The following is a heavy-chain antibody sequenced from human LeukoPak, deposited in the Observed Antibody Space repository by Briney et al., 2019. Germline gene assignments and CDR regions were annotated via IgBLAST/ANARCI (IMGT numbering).Heavy chain of an antibody. D-gene: IGHD6-19*01. V-gene: IGHV3-7*03. Sequence: GGSLRLSCAASGFTFSSYWMSWVRQAPGKGLEWVANIKQDGSEEYYVDSVKGRFTISRDNAKNSMYLQVNSLRAEDTAVYYCARPHSSGWTYYFDYWGQGTLVTVSS. CDR3: ARPHSSGWTYYFDY. CDR2: IKQDGSEE. CDR1: GFTFSSYW. J-gene: IGHJ4*02.